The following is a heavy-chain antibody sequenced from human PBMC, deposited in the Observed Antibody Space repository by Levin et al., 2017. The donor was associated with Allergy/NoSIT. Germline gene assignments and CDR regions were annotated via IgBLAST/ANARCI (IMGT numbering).Heavy chain of an antibody. CDR1: GFTFSSYW. D-gene: IGHD2-21*02. J-gene: IGHJ6*02. V-gene: IGHV3-7*01. CDR3: ARGTQSEVTDPIYGMDV. CDR2: IRQDGSEK. Sequence: GGSLRLSCAASGFTFSSYWMSWVRQAPGKGLEWVANIRQDGSEKNYVDSGKGRFTISRDNGKNSLYLQMNSLRAEDTAVYYCARGTQSEVTDPIYGMDVWGQGTTVTVSS.